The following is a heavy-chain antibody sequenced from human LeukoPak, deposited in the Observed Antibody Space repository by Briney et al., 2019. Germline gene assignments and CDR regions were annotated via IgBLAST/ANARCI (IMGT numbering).Heavy chain of an antibody. J-gene: IGHJ6*03. CDR1: GFTFSDYY. V-gene: IGHV3-11*04. Sequence: GSLRLSCAASGFTFSDYYMSWIRQAPGKGLEWVSYISSSGGTIYYADSVRGRFTISRDNAKNSLYLQMNSLRAEDTAVYYCARDLDEDIVVVPASAMDVWGKGTTVTVSS. CDR3: ARDLDEDIVVVPASAMDV. D-gene: IGHD2-2*01. CDR2: ISSSGGTI.